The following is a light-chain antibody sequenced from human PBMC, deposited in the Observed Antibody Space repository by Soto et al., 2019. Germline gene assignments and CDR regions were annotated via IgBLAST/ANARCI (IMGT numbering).Light chain of an antibody. Sequence: QSVLTQPPSVSAAPGQKVTISCSGSSSNIGNNYVSWYQQLPGTAPKRLIYENHKRPSGIPDRFSGSKSGTSAALGITGLQTGDEADYYCGTWDTSLTAGVFGGGTKLTVL. V-gene: IGLV1-51*02. CDR1: SSNIGNNY. CDR3: GTWDTSLTAGV. CDR2: ENH. J-gene: IGLJ3*02.